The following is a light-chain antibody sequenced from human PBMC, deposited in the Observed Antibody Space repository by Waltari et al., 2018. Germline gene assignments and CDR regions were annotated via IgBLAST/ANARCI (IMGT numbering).Light chain of an antibody. CDR1: SSDIGGYHY. V-gene: IGLV2-14*03. CDR2: DVY. J-gene: IGLJ1*01. CDR3: SSYTTTNTPHYV. Sequence: QSALTQPASVSGSPGQSITLSCPGSSSDIGGYHYVSWYQQHPGKAPKLIIYDVYNRPSGVSIRFSGSKSGTTASLTISGLQAEDEADYYCSSYTTTNTPHYVFGSGTRVTVL.